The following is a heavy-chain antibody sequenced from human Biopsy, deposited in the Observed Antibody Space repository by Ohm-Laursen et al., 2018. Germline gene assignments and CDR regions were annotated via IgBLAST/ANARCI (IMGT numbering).Heavy chain of an antibody. V-gene: IGHV4-31*01. CDR1: GLIFSDYY. CDR2: IFNSANT. Sequence: LRLSCTASGLIFSDYYMSWIRQRPGKGLEWIGYIFNSANTYYNPSLKNLITISGDTSKNQFSLKLNSVTAADTAVYYCARGDYFNSNGYFWFDPWGQGTLVTVSS. CDR3: ARGDYFNSNGYFWFDP. J-gene: IGHJ5*01. D-gene: IGHD3-22*01.